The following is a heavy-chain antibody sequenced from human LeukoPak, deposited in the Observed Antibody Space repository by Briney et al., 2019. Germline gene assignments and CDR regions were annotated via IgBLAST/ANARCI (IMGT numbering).Heavy chain of an antibody. CDR1: GFTFGDYA. V-gene: IGHV3-49*04. CDR3: TRDYRPPLGYCSSTSCYSEY. Sequence: PGRSLRLSCTASGFTFGDYAMSWVRQAPGKGLEWVGFIRSKAYGGTTEYAASVKGRFTISRDDSKSIAYLQMNSLKTEDTAVYYCTRDYRPPLGYCSSTSCYSEYWGQGTLVTVSS. J-gene: IGHJ4*02. D-gene: IGHD2-2*01. CDR2: IRSKAYGGTT.